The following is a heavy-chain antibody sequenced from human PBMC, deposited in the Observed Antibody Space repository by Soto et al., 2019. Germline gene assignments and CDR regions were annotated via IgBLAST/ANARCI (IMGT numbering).Heavy chain of an antibody. Sequence: QVYLVESGGGVVQPGRSLRLSCAASGFTFSKNFMHWVRQAPGKGLEWVAITPNDGKKNFYADSVKGRFTISRDNSKDTVYLQKNSLRVEDTAVYYCAKETAEMPGSSAFDFWGQGTMVTVSS. CDR3: AKETAEMPGSSAFDF. CDR2: TPNDGKKN. V-gene: IGHV3-30*18. CDR1: GFTFSKNF. J-gene: IGHJ3*01. D-gene: IGHD3-10*01.